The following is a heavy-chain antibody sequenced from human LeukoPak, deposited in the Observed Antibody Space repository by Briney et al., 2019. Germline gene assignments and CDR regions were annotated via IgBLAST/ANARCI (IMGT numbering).Heavy chain of an antibody. D-gene: IGHD2-2*01. CDR2: IIPIFGTA. CDR1: GYTFSTYG. Sequence: SVKVSCKASGYTFSTYGISWVRQAPGQGLEWMGGIIPIFGTANYAQKFQGRVTITTDESTSTAYMELSSLRSEDTAVYYCANTLIVVVPAAMNYWFDPWGQGTLVTVSS. V-gene: IGHV1-69*05. J-gene: IGHJ5*02. CDR3: ANTLIVVVPAAMNYWFDP.